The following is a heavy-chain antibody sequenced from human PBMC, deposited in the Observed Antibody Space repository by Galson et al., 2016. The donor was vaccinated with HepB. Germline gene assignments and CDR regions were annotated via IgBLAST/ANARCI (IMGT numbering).Heavy chain of an antibody. CDR1: GLPVSNDY. Sequence: SLRLSCAAYGLPVSNDYMSWVRQAPGKGLEWVSVISGNGGGTYYADSVKGRFTISRDNSKNTLYLQLNSLRAEDTAVYYCAREDPNIAVAALDYWGQGTLVTVSS. CDR3: AREDPNIAVAALDY. V-gene: IGHV3-23*01. J-gene: IGHJ4*02. D-gene: IGHD6-19*01. CDR2: ISGNGGGT.